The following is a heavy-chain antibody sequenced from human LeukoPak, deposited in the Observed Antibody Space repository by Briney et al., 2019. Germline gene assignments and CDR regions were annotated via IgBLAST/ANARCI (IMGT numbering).Heavy chain of an antibody. J-gene: IGHJ4*02. D-gene: IGHD3-22*01. Sequence: PGESLKISCKASGYKFTNYWIGWVRQISGKGLEWMGIINPSISETRYTPSFQGQVTISADKSISTAYLQWSSLRASDTAMYYCARLDSGGYYFVPYWGQGTLVTVSS. CDR1: GYKFTNYW. CDR2: INPSISET. CDR3: ARLDSGGYYFVPY. V-gene: IGHV5-51*01.